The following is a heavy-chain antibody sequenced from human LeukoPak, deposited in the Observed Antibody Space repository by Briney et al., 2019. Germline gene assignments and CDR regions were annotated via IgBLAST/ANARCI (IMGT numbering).Heavy chain of an antibody. Sequence: ASVKVSRKASGGTLSSYAISWVRQAPGQGLEWMGGIIPIFGTANYAQKFQGRVTITADESTSTAYMELSSLRSEDTAVYYCARDRAAARSYWFDPWGQGTLVTVSS. CDR3: ARDRAAARSYWFDP. V-gene: IGHV1-69*13. D-gene: IGHD6-13*01. J-gene: IGHJ5*02. CDR2: IIPIFGTA. CDR1: GGTLSSYA.